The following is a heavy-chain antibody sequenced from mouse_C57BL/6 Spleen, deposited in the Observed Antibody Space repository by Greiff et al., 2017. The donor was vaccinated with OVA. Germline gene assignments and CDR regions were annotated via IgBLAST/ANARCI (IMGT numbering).Heavy chain of an antibody. CDR3: ASRIYYYGSSYGYFDV. V-gene: IGHV1-50*01. CDR1: GYTFTSYW. J-gene: IGHJ1*03. CDR2: IDPSDSYT. Sequence: QVQLQQPGAELVKPGASVKLSCKASGYTFTSYWMQWVKQRPGQGLEWIGEIDPSDSYTNYNQKFKGKATLTVDTSSSTAYMQLSSLTSEDSAVYYCASRIYYYGSSYGYFDVWGTGTTVTVSS. D-gene: IGHD1-1*01.